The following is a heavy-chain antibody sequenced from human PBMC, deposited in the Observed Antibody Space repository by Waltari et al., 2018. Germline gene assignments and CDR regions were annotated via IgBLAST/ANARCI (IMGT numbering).Heavy chain of an antibody. D-gene: IGHD2-21*02. J-gene: IGHJ3*02. CDR2: ISSSGSTI. CDR3: ARESIFGVLTLPWAFDI. CDR1: FTFSSYE. V-gene: IGHV3-48*03. Sequence: EVQLVESGGGLVQPGFTFSSYEMTWVRQAPGKGLEWVSYISSSGSTIYYADSVKGRFTISRDNAKNSLYLQMNSLRAEDTAVYYCARESIFGVLTLPWAFDIWGQGTMVTVSS.